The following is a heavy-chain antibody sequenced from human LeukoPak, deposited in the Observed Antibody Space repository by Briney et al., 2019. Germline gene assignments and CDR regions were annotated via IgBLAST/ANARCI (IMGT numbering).Heavy chain of an antibody. CDR2: MNIDGSEE. CDR3: ARDPVEWELLLDY. V-gene: IGHV3-7*01. CDR1: GFTFSSYW. J-gene: IGHJ4*02. Sequence: GGSLRLSCAASGFTFSSYWMGWVRQAPGKRLEWVANMNIDGSEEYYADSAKGRFTISRDNARNSVYLQMKSLRVEDTAVYYCARDPVEWELLLDYWGQGTLVTVSS. D-gene: IGHD1-26*01.